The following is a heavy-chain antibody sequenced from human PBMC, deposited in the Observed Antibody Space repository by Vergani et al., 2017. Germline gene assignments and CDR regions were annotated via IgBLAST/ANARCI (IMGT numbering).Heavy chain of an antibody. V-gene: IGHV1-2*02. CDR2: INPNSGGT. CDR3: ARARGPAGNYYYYGMDV. Sequence: QVQLVQSGAEVKKPGASVKVSCKASGYTFTGYYMHWVRQAPGQGLEWMGWINPNSGGTNYAQKFQGRVTMTRDTSISTAYMELSRLRSDDTAVYYCARARGPAGNYYYYGMDVWGQGTTVTVSS. D-gene: IGHD1-26*01. CDR1: GYTFTGYY. J-gene: IGHJ6*02.